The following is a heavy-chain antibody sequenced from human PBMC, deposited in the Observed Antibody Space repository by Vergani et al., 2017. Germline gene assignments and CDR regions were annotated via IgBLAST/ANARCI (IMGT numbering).Heavy chain of an antibody. CDR1: GFIFTSSA. CDR2: IVVGSGNT. Sequence: QMQLVQSGPEVTKPGTSVKVSCKASGFIFTSSAVQWVLQARGQRLEWIGWIVVGSGNTNYAQKFQERVTISRDMSTSTAYLELSSLRFEDTALYFCAAARPVGATLGAFDIWGQGTMVTVSS. D-gene: IGHD1-26*01. J-gene: IGHJ3*02. CDR3: AAARPVGATLGAFDI. V-gene: IGHV1-58*01.